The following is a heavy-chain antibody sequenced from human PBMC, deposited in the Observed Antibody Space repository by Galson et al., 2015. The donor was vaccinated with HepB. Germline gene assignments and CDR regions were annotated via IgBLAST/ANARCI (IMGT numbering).Heavy chain of an antibody. Sequence: SLRLSCAASGFDFNDSPMHWVRQSPGKGLEWVAGISFDGRNSYYADSVKGRFIISRDSSKKTVYLQMNGLRSKDTAVYYCARSAAGRTATTTLAWGQGILVTVSS. CDR2: ISFDGRNS. V-gene: IGHV3-30-3*01. CDR1: GFDFNDSP. J-gene: IGHJ5*02. CDR3: ARSAAGRTATTTLA. D-gene: IGHD4-17*01.